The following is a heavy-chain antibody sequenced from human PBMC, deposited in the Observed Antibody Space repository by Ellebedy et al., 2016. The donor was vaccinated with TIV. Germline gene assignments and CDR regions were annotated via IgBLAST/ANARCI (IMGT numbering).Heavy chain of an antibody. J-gene: IGHJ6*02. V-gene: IGHV3-30*01. Sequence: GGSLRLSCAASGFTFSSYAMHWVRQAPGKGLEWVAVISYDGSNKYYADSVKGRFTISRDNSKNTLYLQMNSLRAEDTAVYYCVVSRFRGLHYYYYYGMDVWGQGTTVTVSS. CDR2: ISYDGSNK. CDR3: VVSRFRGLHYYYYYGMDV. CDR1: GFTFSSYA. D-gene: IGHD3-10*01.